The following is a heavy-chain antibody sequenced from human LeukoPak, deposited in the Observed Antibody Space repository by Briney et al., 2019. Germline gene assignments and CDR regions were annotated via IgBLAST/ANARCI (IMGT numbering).Heavy chain of an antibody. CDR3: ARDPYTRGYGAFDV. D-gene: IGHD6-25*01. J-gene: IGHJ3*01. CDR1: GFTFSSYS. CDR2: IKEDGSEK. V-gene: IGHV3-7*04. Sequence: GGSLRLSCAVSGFTFSSYSMTWVRQFPGKGLEWVANIKEDGSEKVYVDSVKGRFTISRDNAKNAVYLQMNSLRAEDTAVYYCARDPYTRGYGAFDVWGQGTLVTVSS.